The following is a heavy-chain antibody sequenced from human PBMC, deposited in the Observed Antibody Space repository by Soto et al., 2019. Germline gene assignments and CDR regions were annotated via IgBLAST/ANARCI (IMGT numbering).Heavy chain of an antibody. CDR1: GGSIISGGYY. D-gene: IGHD3-22*01. Sequence: SSETLSLTCTVSGGSIISGGYYWILIRQHPGKGLEWIGYIYYSGSTYYNPSLKSRVTISVDTSKNQFSLKLSSVTAADTAVYYCARDSPHYYDSSGYYSYYFDYWGQGTLVTVSS. J-gene: IGHJ4*02. CDR2: IYYSGST. V-gene: IGHV4-31*03. CDR3: ARDSPHYYDSSGYYSYYFDY.